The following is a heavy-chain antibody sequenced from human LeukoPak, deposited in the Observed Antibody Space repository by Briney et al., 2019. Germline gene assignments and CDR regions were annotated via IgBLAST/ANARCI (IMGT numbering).Heavy chain of an antibody. CDR2: ISSDGSST. D-gene: IGHD6-6*01. J-gene: IGHJ4*02. Sequence: SGGSLRLSCAASGFTFRNHWMHCVRQTPGKGLVWVSRISSDGSSTTYADSVKGRFTISRDNAKNTLYLQMNNLRAEDTAMYYCARDQRVTGRPDIDYWGQGTLVIVSS. V-gene: IGHV3-74*03. CDR3: ARDQRVTGRPDIDY. CDR1: GFTFRNHW.